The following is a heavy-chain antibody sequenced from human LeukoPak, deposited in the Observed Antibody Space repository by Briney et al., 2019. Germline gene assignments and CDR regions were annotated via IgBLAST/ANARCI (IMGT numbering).Heavy chain of an antibody. D-gene: IGHD5-18*01. J-gene: IGHJ5*02. Sequence: PSETLSVTCPDSGGSISSYYWNWIRQPPGKGLEGIGYIYTSGSTIYILSLKSRVTISVDTYKTQFSLKLRSVTAADTAVYYCARRNTLGGYSYGTVWWFDGWGQGTLVTASS. CDR2: IYTSGST. V-gene: IGHV4-4*09. CDR1: GGSISSYY. CDR3: ARRNTLGGYSYGTVWWFDG.